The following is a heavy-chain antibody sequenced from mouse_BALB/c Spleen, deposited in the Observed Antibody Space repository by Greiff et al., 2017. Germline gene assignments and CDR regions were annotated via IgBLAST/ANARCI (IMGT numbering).Heavy chain of an antibody. J-gene: IGHJ4*01. CDR2: IYPYNGGT. Sequence: VQLQQSGPELVKPGASVKMSCKASGYTFTSYVMHWVKQKPGQGLEWIGYIYPYNGGTGYNQKFKSKATLTVDNSSSTAYMELRSLTSEDSAVYYCARWLLRGVYAMDYWGQGTSVTVSS. V-gene: IGHV1-14*01. CDR3: ARWLLRGVYAMDY. D-gene: IGHD2-3*01. CDR1: GYTFTSYV.